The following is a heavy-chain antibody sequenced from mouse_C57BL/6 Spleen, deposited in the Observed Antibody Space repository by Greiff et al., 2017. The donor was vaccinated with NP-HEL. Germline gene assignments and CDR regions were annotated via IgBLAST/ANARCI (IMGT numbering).Heavy chain of an antibody. V-gene: IGHV5-4*01. J-gene: IGHJ2*01. D-gene: IGHD4-1*01. CDR1: GFTFSSYA. Sequence: EVQVVESGGGLVKPGGSLKLSCAASGFTFSSYAMSWVRQTPEKRLEWVATISDGGSYTYYPDNVKGRFTISRDNAKNNLYLQMSHLKSEDTAMYYCATGTKNYWGQGTTLTVSS. CDR2: ISDGGSYT. CDR3: ATGTKNY.